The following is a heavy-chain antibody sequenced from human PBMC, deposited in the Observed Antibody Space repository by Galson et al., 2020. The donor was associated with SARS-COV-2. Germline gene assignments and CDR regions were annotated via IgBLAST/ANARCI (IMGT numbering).Heavy chain of an antibody. V-gene: IGHV3-30*02. D-gene: IGHD3-10*01. CDR3: AKEGASSGSSALDL. CDR1: GFSFSSYG. Sequence: QLGESLKFSCAASGFSFSSYGMHWVRQAPGKGLEWVAFTPYDGSIKYYADSVKGRFTISRDNSKNTLYLQMNSLRPEDTAVYYCAKEGASSGSSALDLWGQGTLVTVSS. CDR2: TPYDGSIK. J-gene: IGHJ5*02.